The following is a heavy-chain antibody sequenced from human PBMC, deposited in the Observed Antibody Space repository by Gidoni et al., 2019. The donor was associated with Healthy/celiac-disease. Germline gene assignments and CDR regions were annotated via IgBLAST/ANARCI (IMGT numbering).Heavy chain of an antibody. D-gene: IGHD4-17*01. V-gene: IGHV3-48*03. CDR1: GFTFSSYE. J-gene: IGHJ3*02. CDR2: ISSSGSTI. CDR3: ARLKTTTGAFDI. Sequence: EVQLVESGGGLVQPGGSLRLSCAASGFTFSSYEMNWVRQAPGKGLEWVSYISSSGSTIYYADSVKGRFTISRDNAKNSLYLQMNSLRAEDTAVYYCARLKTTTGAFDIWGQGTMVTVSS.